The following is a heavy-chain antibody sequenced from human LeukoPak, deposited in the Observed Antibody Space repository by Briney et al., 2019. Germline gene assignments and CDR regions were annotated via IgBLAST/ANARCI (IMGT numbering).Heavy chain of an antibody. D-gene: IGHD2-2*01. CDR1: GFTFSSYA. CDR3: ARAKAYSTSCYDC. Sequence: GGSLRLSCAASGFTFSSYAMHWVRQAPGKGLEWVAVISYDGSNKYYADSVKGRFTISRDNSKNTLYLQMNSLRAEDTAVYYCARAKAYSTSCYDCWGQGTLVTVSS. V-gene: IGHV3-30-3*01. CDR2: ISYDGSNK. J-gene: IGHJ4*02.